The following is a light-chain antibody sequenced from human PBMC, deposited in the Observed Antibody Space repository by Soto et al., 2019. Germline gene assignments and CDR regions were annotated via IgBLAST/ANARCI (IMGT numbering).Light chain of an antibody. CDR2: DDD. Sequence: HSVLTQPYSASAAPAQRATISCSGSSSNIGSNAVSWYQQLPGTDPILLIYDDDKRPSGIPDRFSGSKSGTSATLGITGFQTGDEADYYCGSWDSSLSAYVFGTGTKVTVL. CDR1: SSNIGSNA. J-gene: IGLJ1*01. V-gene: IGLV1-51*01. CDR3: GSWDSSLSAYV.